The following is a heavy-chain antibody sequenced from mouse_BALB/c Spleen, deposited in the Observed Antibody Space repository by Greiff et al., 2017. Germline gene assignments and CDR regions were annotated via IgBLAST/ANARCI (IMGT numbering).Heavy chain of an antibody. Sequence: EVKLEESGGGLVKPGGSLKLSCAASGFAFSSYDMSWVRQTPEKRLEWVAYISSGGGSTYYPDTVKGRFTISRDNAKNTLYLQMSSLKSEDTAMYYCAREGDGNYAMDYWGQGTSVTVSS. CDR2: ISSGGGST. V-gene: IGHV5-12-1*01. CDR3: AREGDGNYAMDY. D-gene: IGHD2-1*01. CDR1: GFAFSSYD. J-gene: IGHJ4*01.